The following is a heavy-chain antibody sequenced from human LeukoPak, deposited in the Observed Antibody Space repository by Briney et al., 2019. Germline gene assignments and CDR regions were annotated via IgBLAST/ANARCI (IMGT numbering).Heavy chain of an antibody. CDR1: GFTFSDYY. Sequence: GGSLRLSCAASGFTFSDYYMSWIRQAPGKGLEWVSSISSSGSYIYYADSVKGRFTISRHNAKNSLYLQMNSLRAEDTAVYYCARDELHTGTYFPFDYWGQGTLVTVSS. D-gene: IGHD1-26*01. CDR2: ISSSGSYI. V-gene: IGHV3-11*04. CDR3: ARDELHTGTYFPFDY. J-gene: IGHJ4*02.